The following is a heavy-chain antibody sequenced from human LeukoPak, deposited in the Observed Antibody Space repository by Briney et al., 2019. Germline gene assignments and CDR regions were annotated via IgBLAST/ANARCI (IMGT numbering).Heavy chain of an antibody. J-gene: IGHJ4*02. CDR3: AREAAGTFDY. CDR1: GFTFSSYG. V-gene: IGHV3-33*01. D-gene: IGHD6-13*01. CDR2: IWYDGSNK. Sequence: PGRSLRLSCAATGFTFSSYGMHWVRQAPGKGLEWVAVIWYDGSNKYYADSVKGRFTISRDNSKNTLYLQMNSLRAEDTAVYYCAREAAGTFDYWGQGTLVTVSS.